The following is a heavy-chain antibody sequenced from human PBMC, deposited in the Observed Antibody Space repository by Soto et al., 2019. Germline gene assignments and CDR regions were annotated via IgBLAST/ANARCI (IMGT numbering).Heavy chain of an antibody. CDR3: ARRRQYSGYDWGEYYYMDV. CDR1: GGSISSSSYY. D-gene: IGHD5-12*01. J-gene: IGHJ6*03. Sequence: SETLSLTCTFSGGSISSSSYYWGWIRQPPGKGLEWIGSIYYSGSTYYNPSLKSRVTISVDTSKNQFSLKLSSVTAADTAVYYCARRRQYSGYDWGEYYYMDVWGKGTTVTVSS. CDR2: IYYSGST. V-gene: IGHV4-39*01.